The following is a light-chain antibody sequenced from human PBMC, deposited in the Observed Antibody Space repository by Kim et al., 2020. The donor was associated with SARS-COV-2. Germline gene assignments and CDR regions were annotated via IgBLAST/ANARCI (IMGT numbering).Light chain of an antibody. V-gene: IGLV1-51*01. CDR3: ASWDTSLSFGV. J-gene: IGLJ3*02. CDR1: SSNIGNNY. CDR2: DND. Sequence: QSVVTQPPSVSAAPGQKVTISCSGSSSNIGNNYVSWYQQFPGTAPKLLIYDNDKRPSGIPDRFSGSKSGTSATLGITGLQTGDEADYFCASWDTSLSFGVFGGGTQLTVL.